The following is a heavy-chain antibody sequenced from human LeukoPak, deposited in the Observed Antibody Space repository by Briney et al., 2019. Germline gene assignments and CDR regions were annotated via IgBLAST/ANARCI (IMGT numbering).Heavy chain of an antibody. CDR2: INHSGST. J-gene: IGHJ4*02. V-gene: IGHV4-34*01. D-gene: IGHD3-22*01. CDR1: GGSFSGYY. CDR3: AREGVTTTTVHFDY. Sequence: KPSETLSLTCAVYGGSFSGYYWSWIRQPPGKGLEWIGEINHSGSTNYNPSLKSRVTISVDTSKNQFSLKLSSVTAADTAVYYCAREGVTTTTVHFDYWGQGTLVTVSS.